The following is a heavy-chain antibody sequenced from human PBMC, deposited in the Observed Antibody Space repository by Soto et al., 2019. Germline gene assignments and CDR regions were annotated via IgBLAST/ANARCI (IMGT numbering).Heavy chain of an antibody. V-gene: IGHV3-23*01. CDR2: ISGSGGST. J-gene: IGHJ4*02. D-gene: IGHD1-26*01. CDR1: GFTFSSYA. Sequence: PGGSLRLSCAASGFTFSSYAMSWVRQAPGKGLEWVSAISGSGGSTYYADSVKGRFTISRDNSKNTLYLQMNSLRAEDTAVYYCAKDPSRIVGATTPFDYWGQGTLVTVSS. CDR3: AKDPSRIVGATTPFDY.